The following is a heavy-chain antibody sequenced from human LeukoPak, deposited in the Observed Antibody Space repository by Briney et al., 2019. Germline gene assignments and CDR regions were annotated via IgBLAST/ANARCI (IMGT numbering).Heavy chain of an antibody. CDR3: ARVRSSGSPLDY. CDR1: GFSFSTYG. CDR2: ISSSSSYI. V-gene: IGHV3-21*04. Sequence: PGGSLRLSCVGSGFSFSTYGMHWVRQAPGKGLEWVSSISSSSSYIYYADSVKGRFSISRDNAKQSLYLQLNSLTAEDTAVYYCARVRSSGSPLDYWGQGTLVTVSS. J-gene: IGHJ4*02. D-gene: IGHD3-10*01.